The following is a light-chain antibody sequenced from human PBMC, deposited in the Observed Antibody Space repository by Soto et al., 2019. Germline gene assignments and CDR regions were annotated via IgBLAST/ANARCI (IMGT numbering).Light chain of an antibody. CDR2: DAS. V-gene: IGKV1-5*01. Sequence: DIQITQSPSTLSASVGDRVTITFLASQSLNNDLAWYQQKPGKAPNLLIYDASTLERGVPSRFSGTGSGTEFTLAINSLQPDDFATYYCQQYHRSSITCGQGTRLEIK. CDR3: QQYHRSSIT. J-gene: IGKJ5*01. CDR1: QSLNND.